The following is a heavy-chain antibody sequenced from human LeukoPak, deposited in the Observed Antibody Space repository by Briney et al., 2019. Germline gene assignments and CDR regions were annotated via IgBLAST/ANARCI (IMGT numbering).Heavy chain of an antibody. Sequence: GGSLRLSCAASGFTFSSYGMHWVRQAPGKGLEWVAVISYDGSNKYYADSVKGRFTISRDNSKNTLYLQMNSLRAEDTAVYYCAKLAVAGLDFDYWGQGTLVIVSS. J-gene: IGHJ4*02. CDR3: AKLAVAGLDFDY. CDR1: GFTFSSYG. D-gene: IGHD6-19*01. V-gene: IGHV3-30*18. CDR2: ISYDGSNK.